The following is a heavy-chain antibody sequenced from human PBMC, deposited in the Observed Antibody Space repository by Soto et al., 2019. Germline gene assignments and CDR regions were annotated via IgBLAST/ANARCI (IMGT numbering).Heavy chain of an antibody. D-gene: IGHD1-1*01. CDR3: ARDRTTTGTTVYFYGMDV. Sequence: SETLSLTCTVSGGSISRYYWSWIRQPPGKGLEWIGYISYSGRTNYNPSLKSRVTISVDTSKNQFYLKLTSVTAADTALYYCARDRTTTGTTVYFYGMDVWGQGTTVTVS. CDR2: ISYSGRT. V-gene: IGHV4-59*01. J-gene: IGHJ6*02. CDR1: GGSISRYY.